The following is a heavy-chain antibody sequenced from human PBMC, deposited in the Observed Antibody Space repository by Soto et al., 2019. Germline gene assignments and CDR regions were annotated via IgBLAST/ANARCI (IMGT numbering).Heavy chain of an antibody. D-gene: IGHD1-26*01. CDR2: IRSKANSYAT. CDR1: GFTFSGSA. J-gene: IGHJ4*02. CDR3: TRLGYGVGEPNY. Sequence: EVQLVESGGGLVQPGGSLKLSCAASGFTFSGSAMHGVRQASGKGLEWVGRIRSKANSYATAYAASVKGRFTISRDDSKNTAYLQMNSLKTEDTAVYYCTRLGYGVGEPNYWGQGTLVTVSS. V-gene: IGHV3-73*01.